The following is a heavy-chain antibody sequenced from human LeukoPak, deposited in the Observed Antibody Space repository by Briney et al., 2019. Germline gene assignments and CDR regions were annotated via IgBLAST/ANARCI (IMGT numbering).Heavy chain of an antibody. Sequence: PSETLSLTCAVYGGSFSGYYWSWIRQPPGKGLEWIGYIYYSGSTYYNPSLKSRVTISVDTSKNQFSLKLSSVTAADTAVYYCAITYSSLRSIYYYYYMDVWGKGTTATVSS. V-gene: IGHV4-30-4*08. J-gene: IGHJ6*03. CDR3: AITYSSLRSIYYYYYMDV. CDR1: GGSFSGYY. D-gene: IGHD3-3*01. CDR2: IYYSGST.